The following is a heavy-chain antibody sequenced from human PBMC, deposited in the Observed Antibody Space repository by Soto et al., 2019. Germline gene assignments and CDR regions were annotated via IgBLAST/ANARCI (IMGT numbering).Heavy chain of an antibody. V-gene: IGHV1-69*02. Sequence: SVKVSCKASGDTFNFYTINWVRQAPGLGLEWMGRFNPILSFSNSALKFQGRVTLTADKSTSTAYMVLSSLRSEDTAIYYCARFPYDDSSGYYALYFDDWGQGTLVNVAS. CDR2: FNPILSFS. CDR3: ARFPYDDSSGYYALYFDD. D-gene: IGHD3-22*01. J-gene: IGHJ4*02. CDR1: GDTFNFYT.